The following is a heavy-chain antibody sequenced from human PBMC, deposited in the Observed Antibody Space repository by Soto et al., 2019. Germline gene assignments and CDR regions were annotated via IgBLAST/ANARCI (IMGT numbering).Heavy chain of an antibody. CDR1: GFTFSGYE. CDR3: ASEARYGSGGSCYSAPIGY. J-gene: IGHJ4*02. CDR2: ISSSGSTR. D-gene: IGHD2-15*01. Sequence: PGGSLRLSCAASGFTFSGYEMNWVRQAPGKGLEWVSYISSSGSTRCYADSLKGRFTISRDNAKNSLYLQMNSLRAEDTAVCYCASEARYGSGGSCYSAPIGYWGQGTLVTVSS. V-gene: IGHV3-48*03.